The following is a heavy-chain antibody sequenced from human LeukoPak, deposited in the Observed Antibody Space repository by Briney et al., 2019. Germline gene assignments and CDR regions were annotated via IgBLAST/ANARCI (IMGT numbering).Heavy chain of an antibody. V-gene: IGHV7-4-1*02. CDR1: GYTFTSYA. CDR2: INTNTGNP. J-gene: IGHJ2*01. D-gene: IGHD3-3*01. Sequence: ASVKVSCKASGYTFTSYAMNWVRQAPGQGLEWMGWINTNTGNPTYAQGFTGRFVFSLDTSVSTAYLQISSLKAEDTAVYYCARGPGITIFGVAIPTYWYFDLWGRGTLVTVSS. CDR3: ARGPGITIFGVAIPTYWYFDL.